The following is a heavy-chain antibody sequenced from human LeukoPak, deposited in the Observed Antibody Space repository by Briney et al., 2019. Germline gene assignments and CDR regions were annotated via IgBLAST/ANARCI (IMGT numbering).Heavy chain of an antibody. CDR1: GGSISSGGYY. D-gene: IGHD2-15*01. CDR3: AREGDCSGGSCDPYYYYGMDV. CDR2: IYYSGST. J-gene: IGHJ6*02. Sequence: SETLSLTCTVSGGSISSGGYYWSWIRQHPGKGLEWIGYIYYSGSTYYNPSLKSRVTISVDTSKNQFSLKLSSVTAADTAVYYCAREGDCSGGSCDPYYYYGMDVWGQGTTVTVSS. V-gene: IGHV4-31*03.